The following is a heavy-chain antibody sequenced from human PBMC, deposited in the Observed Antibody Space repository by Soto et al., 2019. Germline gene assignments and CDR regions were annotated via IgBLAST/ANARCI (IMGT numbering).Heavy chain of an antibody. D-gene: IGHD6-13*01. CDR3: SXVWWYSSRPRSPDF. Sequence: GGSLRLSCAASGFTFSNYGMHWVRQGPGKGLEWVAVISYDEGDKYYADSVKGRFTISRDNSKNTLYLQMNSLRDEDTAGYYISXVWWYSSRPRSPDFWGQGTLVPVSA. J-gene: IGHJ4*02. CDR2: ISYDEGDK. V-gene: IGHV3-30*03. CDR1: GFTFSNYG.